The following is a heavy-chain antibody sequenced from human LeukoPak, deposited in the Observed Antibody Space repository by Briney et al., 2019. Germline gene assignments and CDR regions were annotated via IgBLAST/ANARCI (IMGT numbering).Heavy chain of an antibody. CDR3: ASLAMPPIDY. V-gene: IGHV4-34*01. CDR1: GGSFSGYY. D-gene: IGHD3-3*02. J-gene: IGHJ4*02. CDR2: INHSGST. Sequence: PSETLSLTCAVYGGSFSGYYWSWIRQPPGKELEWIGEINHSGSTNYNPSFKSRVTISVDTSKNQFSLKLSSVTAADTAVYYCASLAMPPIDYWGQGTLVTVSS.